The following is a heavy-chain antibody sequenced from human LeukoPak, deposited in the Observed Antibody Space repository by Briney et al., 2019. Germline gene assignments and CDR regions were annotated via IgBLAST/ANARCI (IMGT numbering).Heavy chain of an antibody. J-gene: IGHJ4*02. V-gene: IGHV3-30*02. CDR1: GFTFSNHG. CDR2: IRSDGTNK. Sequence: GGSLRLSCAASGFTFSNHGLHWVRQAPGKGLEWVAFIRSDGTNKYYIDSVKGRFTISRDNSKNSLYLQMNTLSAEDTAVYYCVAGGYGYWGQGTLVTVSS. CDR3: VAGGYGY. D-gene: IGHD3-22*01.